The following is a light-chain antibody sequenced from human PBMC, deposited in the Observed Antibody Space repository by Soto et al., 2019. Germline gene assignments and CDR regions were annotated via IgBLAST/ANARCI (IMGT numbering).Light chain of an antibody. CDR1: SGDVGGYNY. Sequence: QSALTQPASVSGSPGQSITISCTGTSGDVGGYNYVSWYQQHPGKAPKLMIYEVSNRPSRVSNRFSGSKSGNTASLTISGLQAEDEADYYCSSYTRSSTPYVYGTGTKVTVL. CDR2: EVS. J-gene: IGLJ1*01. V-gene: IGLV2-14*01. CDR3: SSYTRSSTPYV.